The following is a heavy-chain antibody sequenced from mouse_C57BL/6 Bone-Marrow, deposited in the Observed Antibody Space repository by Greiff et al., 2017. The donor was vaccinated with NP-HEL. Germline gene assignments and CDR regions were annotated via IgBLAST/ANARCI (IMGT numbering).Heavy chain of an antibody. CDR1: GFNIKNTY. Sequence: DVQLQESVAELVRPGASVKLSCTASGFNIKNTYMHWVKQRPEQGLEWIGRIDPANGNTKYAPKFQGKATITADTSSNTAYLQLSSLTSEDTAIYYCARSVYYDYDGDWYFDVWGTGTTVTVSS. CDR2: IDPANGNT. J-gene: IGHJ1*03. CDR3: ARSVYYDYDGDWYFDV. V-gene: IGHV14-3*01. D-gene: IGHD2-4*01.